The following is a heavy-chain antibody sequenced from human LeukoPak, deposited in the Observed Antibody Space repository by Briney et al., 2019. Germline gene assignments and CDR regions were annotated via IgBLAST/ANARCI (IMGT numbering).Heavy chain of an antibody. Sequence: GGSLRLSCAASGFTFSSYAMHWVRQAPGKGLEWGAVISYDGSNKYYADSVKGRFTISRDNSKNTLYLQMNSLRAEDTAVYYCARELDLVLHYWGGGPLVTVS. J-gene: IGHJ4*02. CDR2: ISYDGSNK. CDR1: GFTFSSYA. D-gene: IGHD3-9*01. V-gene: IGHV3-30*01. CDR3: ARELDLVLHY.